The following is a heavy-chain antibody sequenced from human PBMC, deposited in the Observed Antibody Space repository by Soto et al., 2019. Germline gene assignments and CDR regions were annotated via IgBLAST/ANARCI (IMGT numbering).Heavy chain of an antibody. CDR3: AGDPDSHYNDSHASSYP. CDR2: IIPIIGII. Sequence: SVKVSCKASGGTFSTYTITWVRQAPGQGLEWMGRIIPIIGIINYAQKFQGRVTISADKFTGTAYMELTGLRSDDTAVNYCAGDPDSHYNDSHASSYPWGQGTLVTVSS. V-gene: IGHV1-69*04. J-gene: IGHJ5*02. CDR1: GGTFSTYT. D-gene: IGHD4-4*01.